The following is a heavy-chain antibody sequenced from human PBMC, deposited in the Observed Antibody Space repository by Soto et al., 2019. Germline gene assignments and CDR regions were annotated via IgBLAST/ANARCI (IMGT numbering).Heavy chain of an antibody. J-gene: IGHJ4*02. CDR3: ARGRLHLGELSFNYLDF. CDR2: INHSGSA. D-gene: IGHD3-16*02. CDR1: GGSFSDYF. Sequence: SETLSLTCAAYGGSFSDYFWSWIRQPPGKGLEWIGEINHSGSANYIPSLRSRVTISVDTSKNQFSLKLNSVTAADTAVYYCARGRLHLGELSFNYLDFWGQGTLVTVSS. V-gene: IGHV4-34*01.